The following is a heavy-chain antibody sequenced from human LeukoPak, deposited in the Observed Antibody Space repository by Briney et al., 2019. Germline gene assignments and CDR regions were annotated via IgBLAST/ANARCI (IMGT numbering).Heavy chain of an antibody. CDR3: ARGSFGMAV. CDR1: TGSTTSYF. CDR2: ISNTGST. V-gene: IGHV4-4*07. Sequence: SETLSLTCTVTTGSTTSYFCNWIRQPAGKGLEWIGQISNTGSTSYLSPSLKSRVTMSVDTPKNQFSLKLTSVTAADTAVYYCARGSFGMAVWSQGTTVTVS. J-gene: IGHJ6*02.